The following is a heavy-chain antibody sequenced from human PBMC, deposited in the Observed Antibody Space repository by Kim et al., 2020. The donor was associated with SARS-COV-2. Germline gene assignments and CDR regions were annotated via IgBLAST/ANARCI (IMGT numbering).Heavy chain of an antibody. CDR1: GFTFSSYW. V-gene: IGHV3-74*01. CDR3: ARVPSIAVAGSHLLYYYYGMDV. J-gene: IGHJ6*02. CDR2: INSDGSST. Sequence: GGSLRLSCAASGFTFSSYWMHWVRQAPGKGLVWVSRINSDGSSTSYADSVKGRFTISRDNAKNTLYLQMNSLRAEDTAVYYCARVPSIAVAGSHLLYYYYGMDVWGQGTTVTVSS. D-gene: IGHD6-19*01.